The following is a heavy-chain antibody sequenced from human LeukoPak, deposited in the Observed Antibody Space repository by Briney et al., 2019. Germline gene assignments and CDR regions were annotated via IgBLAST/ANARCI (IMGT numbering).Heavy chain of an antibody. J-gene: IGHJ4*02. D-gene: IGHD2-2*01. CDR2: IYTSGST. Sequence: PSETLSLTCTVSGGSISSYYWSWIRQPAGKGLEWIGRIYTSGSTNYNPSLKSRVTMSVDTSKNQFSLKLSSVTAADTAVYYCAREGSYCSSTSCYYYFDYWGQGTLVTVSS. CDR3: AREGSYCSSTSCYYYFDY. CDR1: GGSISSYY. V-gene: IGHV4-4*07.